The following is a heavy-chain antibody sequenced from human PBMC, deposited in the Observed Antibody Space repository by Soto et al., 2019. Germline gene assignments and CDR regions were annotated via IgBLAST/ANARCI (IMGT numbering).Heavy chain of an antibody. D-gene: IGHD6-19*01. Sequence: EVQLLESGGGLVQPGGSLRLSCAASGFTFSSYAMSWVRQAPGKGLEWVSAISGSGGSTYYADSVKGRFTSSRDNSKNTLYLQMNSLRGEDTAVYYCAKELGSGWYRTREYYFDYWGQGTLVTVSS. CDR2: ISGSGGST. V-gene: IGHV3-23*01. CDR3: AKELGSGWYRTREYYFDY. J-gene: IGHJ4*02. CDR1: GFTFSSYA.